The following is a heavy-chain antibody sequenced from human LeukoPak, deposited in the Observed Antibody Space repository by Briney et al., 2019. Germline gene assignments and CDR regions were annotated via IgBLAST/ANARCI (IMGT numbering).Heavy chain of an antibody. CDR3: ATAGYGDGFDP. D-gene: IGHD4-17*01. Sequence: ASVKVSCKVSGYTFTDYYMHWGQQAPGKGLEWMGLVDPEDGETIYAEKFQGRVTITADTSTDTAYMELSSLRSEDTAVYYCATAGYGDGFDPWGQGTLVTASS. J-gene: IGHJ5*02. CDR2: VDPEDGET. CDR1: GYTFTDYY. V-gene: IGHV1-69-2*01.